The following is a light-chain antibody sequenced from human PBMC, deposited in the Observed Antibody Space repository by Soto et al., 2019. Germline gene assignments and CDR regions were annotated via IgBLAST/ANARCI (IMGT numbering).Light chain of an antibody. CDR2: LGS. J-gene: IGKJ4*01. CDR1: QSLLHSNGYDC. Sequence: DIVMTQSPLSLPVTPGEPGSISCRSSQSLLHSNGYDCLDWYLQKPGQSPQLLIYLGSNRASGVPDRFSGIGSGTDFTLKISRVEAEDVGVYYCMQSLQTPGTFGGGTKVEIK. V-gene: IGKV2-28*01. CDR3: MQSLQTPGT.